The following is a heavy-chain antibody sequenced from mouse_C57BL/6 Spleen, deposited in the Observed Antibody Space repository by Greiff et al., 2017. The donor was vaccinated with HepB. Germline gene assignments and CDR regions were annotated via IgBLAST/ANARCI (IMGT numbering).Heavy chain of an antibody. Sequence: EVQLQESGPELVKPGASVKMSCKASGYTFTDYNMHWVKQSHGKSLEWIGYINPNNGGTSYNQKFKGKATLTVNKSSSTAYMELRSLTSEDSAVYYCARMGDYGDYYAMDYWGQGTSVTVSS. CDR2: INPNNGGT. V-gene: IGHV1-22*01. D-gene: IGHD2-4*01. CDR1: GYTFTDYN. CDR3: ARMGDYGDYYAMDY. J-gene: IGHJ4*01.